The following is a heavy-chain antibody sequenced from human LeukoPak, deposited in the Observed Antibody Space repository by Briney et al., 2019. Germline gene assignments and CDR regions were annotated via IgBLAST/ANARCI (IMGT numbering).Heavy chain of an antibody. CDR1: GYTFTGYY. V-gene: IGHV1-2*02. D-gene: IGHD4-17*01. CDR3: ASRSSTVTTFPIDC. J-gene: IGHJ4*02. Sequence: GASVKVSCKASGYTFTGYYMHWVRQAPGQGLEWMGWINPNSGGTNYAQKFQGRVTLTRDASISTAYMELSRLGSDDTAIYYCASRSSTVTTFPIDCWGQGTLVTVSS. CDR2: INPNSGGT.